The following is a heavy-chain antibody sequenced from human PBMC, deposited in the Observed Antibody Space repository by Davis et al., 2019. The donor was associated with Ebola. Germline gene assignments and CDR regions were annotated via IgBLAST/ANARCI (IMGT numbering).Heavy chain of an antibody. D-gene: IGHD3-10*01. CDR1: GFTFSSNA. J-gene: IGHJ6*02. Sequence: GESLKISCAASGFTFSSNAMSWVRQAPGKGLEWVSSISGTRDTTKYADSVKGRFTISRDNSKNTLYLQMNSLRAEDTAVYYCAKGDYYGSGSYIYYYYGMDVWGQGTTVTVSS. V-gene: IGHV3-23*01. CDR3: AKGDYYGSGSYIYYYYGMDV. CDR2: ISGTRDTT.